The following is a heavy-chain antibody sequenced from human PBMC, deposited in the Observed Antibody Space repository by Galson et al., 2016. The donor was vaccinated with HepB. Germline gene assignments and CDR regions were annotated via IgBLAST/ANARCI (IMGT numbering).Heavy chain of an antibody. D-gene: IGHD2-15*01. V-gene: IGHV3-64D*06. CDR1: GFTFSSYA. J-gene: IGHJ6*02. CDR3: VRAAGSMDV. Sequence: SLRLSCAASGFTFSSYAMHWVRQAPGKGLEYVSAISNNGGSTYYADSVKGRFTISRDSSKDTLYLQMSSLRAEDTAVYYCVRAAGSMDVWGQGTPVTVSS. CDR2: ISNNGGST.